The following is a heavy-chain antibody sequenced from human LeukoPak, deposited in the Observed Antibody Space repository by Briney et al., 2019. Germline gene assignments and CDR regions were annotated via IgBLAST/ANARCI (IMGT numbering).Heavy chain of an antibody. CDR2: LCSYNGNT. CDR3: ARIACSSSSCTYSGRRRVRGGSLDP. J-gene: IGHJ5*02. CDR1: RYTLNTSG. V-gene: IGHV1-18*01. Sequence: GSLKDSPKAPRYTLNTSGTSGVRPAPGHRLGRMGWLCSYNGNTSYAEKYQGRITMSKDTSTSTGYLELRSLRSDDTAVYYCARIACSSSSCTYSGRRRVRGGSLDPWGQGTQVTVSS. D-gene: IGHD2-2*01.